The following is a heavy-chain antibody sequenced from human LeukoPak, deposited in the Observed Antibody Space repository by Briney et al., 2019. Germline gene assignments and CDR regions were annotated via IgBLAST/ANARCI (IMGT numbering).Heavy chain of an antibody. V-gene: IGHV3-74*01. Sequence: PGGSLRLSCAASGFTFSSSWMHWVRQAPGKGLVWVARILSDGSRTYYADSVKGRFTISRDNPKNTLYLRMTSLRAEDTAMYYCARQIDYGFDYWGQGTLVTVSS. D-gene: IGHD4-17*01. CDR1: GFTFSSSW. CDR3: ARQIDYGFDY. CDR2: ILSDGSRT. J-gene: IGHJ4*02.